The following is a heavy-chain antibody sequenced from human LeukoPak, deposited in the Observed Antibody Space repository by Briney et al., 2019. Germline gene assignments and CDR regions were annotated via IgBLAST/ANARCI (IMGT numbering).Heavy chain of an antibody. Sequence: GGSLRLSCEGSGFTFDSYAMSWVRQSPGKGPEWVSAVTGTGGNTYHADSVKDRFTISRDNSKNTVYLQMNSLRAEDTAIYYCAKVHGSGNYRLDFWGQGTLVTVSS. J-gene: IGHJ4*02. D-gene: IGHD3-10*01. CDR1: GFTFDSYA. CDR2: VTGTGGNT. V-gene: IGHV3-23*01. CDR3: AKVHGSGNYRLDF.